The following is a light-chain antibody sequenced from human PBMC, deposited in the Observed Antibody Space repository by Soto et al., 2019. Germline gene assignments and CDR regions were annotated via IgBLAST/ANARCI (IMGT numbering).Light chain of an antibody. CDR2: KAS. J-gene: IGKJ1*01. V-gene: IGKV1-5*03. CDR1: QTISSW. CDR3: QHYNSYSEA. Sequence: DVRMNQSPSAVSGSVGDRVTITCRASQTISSWLAWYQQKPGKAPKLLIYKASTLKSGVPTRFSGSGSGTEFTLTISSLQADDFVTYYCQHYNSYSEAFGQGTKVDIK.